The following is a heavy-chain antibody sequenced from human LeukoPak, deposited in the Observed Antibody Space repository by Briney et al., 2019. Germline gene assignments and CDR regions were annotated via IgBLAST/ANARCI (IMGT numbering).Heavy chain of an antibody. Sequence: SETLSLTCTVSGGSISSSSYYWGWIRQPPGKGLEWIGSIYYSGSTYYNPSLKSRVTISVDTSKNQFSLKLSSVTAADTAVYYCARGPAGIHGLHRGWFDPWGQGTLVTVSS. V-gene: IGHV4-39*07. J-gene: IGHJ5*02. CDR3: ARGPAGIHGLHRGWFDP. CDR2: IYYSGST. CDR1: GGSISSSSYY. D-gene: IGHD5-24*01.